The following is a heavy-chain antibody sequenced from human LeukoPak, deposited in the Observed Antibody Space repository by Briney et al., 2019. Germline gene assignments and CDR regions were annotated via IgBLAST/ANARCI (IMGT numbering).Heavy chain of an antibody. CDR1: GDSVSSNSAA. J-gene: IGHJ4*02. V-gene: IGHV6-1*01. CDR3: ARGLLWFGELYAQFDY. D-gene: IGHD3-10*01. CDR2: TYYRSKWYN. Sequence: SQTLSLTCDISGDSVSSNSAAWNWIRQSPSRGLEWLGRTYYRSKWYNDYAVSVKSRITINPDTSKNQFSLQLNSVTPEDTAVYYCARGLLWFGELYAQFDYWGQGTLVTVSS.